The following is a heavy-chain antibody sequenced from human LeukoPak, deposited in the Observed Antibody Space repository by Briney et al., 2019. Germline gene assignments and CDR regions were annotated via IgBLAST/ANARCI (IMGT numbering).Heavy chain of an antibody. Sequence: GGSLRLSCTASGFTFSNFWMHWVRQAPGKGLEWVSRINDEGRSTSYADSVKGRFTISRDNSKNTLYLQMNSLRAEDTAVYYCARVEYSSSSRGYYYYYMDVWGKGTTVTVSS. J-gene: IGHJ6*03. CDR2: INDEGRST. CDR3: ARVEYSSSSRGYYYYYMDV. V-gene: IGHV3-74*01. D-gene: IGHD6-6*01. CDR1: GFTFSNFW.